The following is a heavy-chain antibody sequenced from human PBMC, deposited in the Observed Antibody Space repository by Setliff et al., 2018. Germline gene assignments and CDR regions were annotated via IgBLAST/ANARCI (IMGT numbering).Heavy chain of an antibody. CDR2: TIPIFGTT. D-gene: IGHD5-18*01. V-gene: IGHV1-69*05. CDR3: VREGVDTRSSTDYRYYMDV. CDR1: GGTFSNYD. Sequence: ASVKVSCKASGGTFSNYDISWVRQAPGQGLEWMGGTIPIFGTTDYSQKFQGRVTIITDESTNTAFMQLSSLRSEDTAVYYCVREGVDTRSSTDYRYYMDVWGKGTTVTVSS. J-gene: IGHJ6*03.